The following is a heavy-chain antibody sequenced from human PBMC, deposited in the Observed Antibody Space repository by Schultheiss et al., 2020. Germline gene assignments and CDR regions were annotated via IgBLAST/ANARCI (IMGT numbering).Heavy chain of an antibody. CDR1: GFTFSSYA. V-gene: IGHV3-30-3*01. CDR3: ARGSQLWLLRASFDY. J-gene: IGHJ4*02. Sequence: GESLKISCAASGFTFSSYAMHWVRQAPGKGLEWVAVISYDGSNKYYADSVKGRFTISRDNSKNTLYLQMNSLRAEDTAVYYCARGSQLWLLRASFDYWGQGTLVTVSS. D-gene: IGHD5-18*01. CDR2: ISYDGSNK.